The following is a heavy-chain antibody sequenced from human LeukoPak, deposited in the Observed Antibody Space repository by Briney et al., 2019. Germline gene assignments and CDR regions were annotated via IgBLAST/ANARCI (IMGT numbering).Heavy chain of an antibody. J-gene: IGHJ4*02. CDR1: GFTFDDYG. CDR2: INWNGGST. Sequence: GGSLRLSCAASGFTFDDYGMSWVRQAPGKGLEWVSGINWNGGSTGYADSAKGRFTISRDNAKNSLYLQMNSLRAEDTALYYCARANGYSSWYGYWGQGTLVTVSS. D-gene: IGHD6-13*01. CDR3: ARANGYSSWYGY. V-gene: IGHV3-20*04.